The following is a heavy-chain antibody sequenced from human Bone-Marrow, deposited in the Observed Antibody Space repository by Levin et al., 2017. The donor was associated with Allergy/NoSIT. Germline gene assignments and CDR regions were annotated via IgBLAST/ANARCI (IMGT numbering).Heavy chain of an antibody. D-gene: IGHD6-13*01. CDR1: GFTFSSYA. Sequence: GESLKISCAASGFTFSSYAMHWVRQAPGKGLEWVAVISYDGSNKYYADSVKGRFTISRDNSKNTLYLQMNSLRAEDTAVYYCAREGNRIAAAGTRGYYYYYGMDVWGQGTTVTVSS. CDR2: ISYDGSNK. J-gene: IGHJ6*02. CDR3: AREGNRIAAAGTRGYYYYYGMDV. V-gene: IGHV3-30-3*01.